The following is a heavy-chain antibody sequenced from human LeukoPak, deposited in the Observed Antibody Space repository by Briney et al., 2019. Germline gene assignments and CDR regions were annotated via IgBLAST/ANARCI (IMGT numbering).Heavy chain of an antibody. CDR1: GFTFSSYS. J-gene: IGHJ6*02. V-gene: IGHV3-21*01. Sequence: GGSLRLSRAASGFTFSSYSMNWVRQAPGKGLEWVSSISSSSSYIYYADSVKGRFTISRDNAKNSLYLQMNSLRAEDTAVYYCARFVVVAAYYYYYGMDVWGQGTTVTVSS. D-gene: IGHD2-15*01. CDR2: ISSSSSYI. CDR3: ARFVVVAAYYYYYGMDV.